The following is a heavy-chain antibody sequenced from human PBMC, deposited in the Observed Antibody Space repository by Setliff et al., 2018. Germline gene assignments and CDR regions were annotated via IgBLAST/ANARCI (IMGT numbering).Heavy chain of an antibody. V-gene: IGHV1-2*02. CDR1: GYIFTSYY. CDR2: INPNSGDT. Sequence: ASVKVSCKASGYIFTSYYIHWVRQAPGQGLEWMGWINPNSGDTHSAQKFQGRVTMTRDTSINTAYMELSRLTCDDTAVYYCARATRDSDGWYYEYRWFDPWGQGTLVTVSS. J-gene: IGHJ5*02. CDR3: ARATRDSDGWYYEYRWFDP. D-gene: IGHD6-19*01.